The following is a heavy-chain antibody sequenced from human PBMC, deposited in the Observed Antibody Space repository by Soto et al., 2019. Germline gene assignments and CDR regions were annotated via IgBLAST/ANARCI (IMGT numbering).Heavy chain of an antibody. CDR1: GGSFSGYY. J-gene: IGHJ4*02. CDR2: INHSGST. V-gene: IGHV4-34*01. Sequence: QVQLQQWGAGLLKPSETLSLTCAVYGGSFSGYYWSWIRQPPGKGLEWIGEINHSGSTNYNPSLKSRVTISVDTSKNQFSLKLSSVTAADTAVYYCARGHYYGSGGRWGHFDYWGQGTLVTVSS. D-gene: IGHD3-10*01. CDR3: ARGHYYGSGGRWGHFDY.